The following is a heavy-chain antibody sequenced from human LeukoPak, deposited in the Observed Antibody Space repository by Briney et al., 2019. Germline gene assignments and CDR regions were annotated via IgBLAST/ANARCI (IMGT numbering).Heavy chain of an antibody. D-gene: IGHD6-19*01. CDR3: AKCSTSAYTTGWCNWIDP. J-gene: IGHJ5*02. CDR2: AVSRGTT. V-gene: IGHV3-23*01. CDR1: GFTFTSDA. Sequence: GGSLRLSCVASGFTFTSDAMNWVRQAPGKGLEWVSSAVSRGTTQYADSVKGRFTVSRDTSKNTLYLQMNSLRADDTAVYYCAKCSTSAYTTGWCNWIDPWGQGTLVTVSS.